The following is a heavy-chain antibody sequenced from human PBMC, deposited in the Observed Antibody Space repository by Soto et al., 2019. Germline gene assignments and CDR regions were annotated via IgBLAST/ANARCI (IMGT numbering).Heavy chain of an antibody. CDR3: ARDDSSGFSAY. CDR2: ISYTGIT. J-gene: IGHJ4*02. CDR1: SGSISSYY. Sequence: PSETLSLTCAVSSGSISSYYLSWIRQPPGKGLEWIGYISYTGITNYNPSLRSRVIISVDTSKTQFSLRLSSVTAADTAMYYCARDDSSGFSAYWGQGTLVTVSS. V-gene: IGHV4-59*12. D-gene: IGHD3-22*01.